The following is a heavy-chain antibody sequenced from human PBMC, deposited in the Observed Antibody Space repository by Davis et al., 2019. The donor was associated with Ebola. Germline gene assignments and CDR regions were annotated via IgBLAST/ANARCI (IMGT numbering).Heavy chain of an antibody. J-gene: IGHJ5*02. CDR2: INPHNGNT. D-gene: IGHD3-10*01. Sequence: AASVKVSCKASGYTFTNYGITWVRQAPGQGLEWMGWINPHNGNTNYAQNVQGRVIMTSDTATTTAYMEVGSLRSDDTAVYYCARDLRGWYWFDPWGQGTLVTVSS. V-gene: IGHV1-18*04. CDR3: ARDLRGWYWFDP. CDR1: GYTFTNYG.